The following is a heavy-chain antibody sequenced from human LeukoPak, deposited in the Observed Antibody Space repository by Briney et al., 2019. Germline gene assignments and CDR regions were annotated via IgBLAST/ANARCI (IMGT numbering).Heavy chain of an antibody. V-gene: IGHV4-38-2*01. Sequence: PSETLSLTCAVSGYSISSGYYWGWIRQPPGKGLEWIGSIYYSGGTYYNPSLKSRVTISVDTSKNQFSLKLSSVTAADTAVYYCARLGRITMVRGVTRIVYWGQGTLVTVSS. D-gene: IGHD3-10*01. CDR3: ARLGRITMVRGVTRIVY. CDR2: IYYSGGT. CDR1: GYSISSGYY. J-gene: IGHJ4*02.